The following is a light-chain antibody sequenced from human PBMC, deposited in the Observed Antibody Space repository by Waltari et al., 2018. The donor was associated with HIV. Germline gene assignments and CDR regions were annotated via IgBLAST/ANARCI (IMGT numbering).Light chain of an antibody. V-gene: IGKV1-6*01. CDR1: QDIIDD. CDR3: LQDHTYPYT. J-gene: IGKJ2*01. Sequence: AIQMTQSPSSLSASVGDRVTITCRASQDIIDDLGWFQQRPGKAPKLLIYPASILESGVPSRFSGSGSGTDFNFTMSSLQPEDFATYYCLQDHTYPYTFGQGTKLEIK. CDR2: PAS.